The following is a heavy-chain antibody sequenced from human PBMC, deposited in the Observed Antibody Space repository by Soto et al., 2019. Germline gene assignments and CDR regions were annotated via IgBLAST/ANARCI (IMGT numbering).Heavy chain of an antibody. J-gene: IGHJ4*02. CDR3: AKDRITTARNFDY. CDR2: ISASGDKT. D-gene: IGHD1-1*01. Sequence: GGSLRLSCAASGFTFSSNAMSWVRQPPGKGLEWVSGISASGDKTYYADSVKDRFTISRDNSKDTLYLQMNSLRAEDTALYYCAKDRITTARNFDYWGQGTLVTVSS. V-gene: IGHV3-23*01. CDR1: GFTFSSNA.